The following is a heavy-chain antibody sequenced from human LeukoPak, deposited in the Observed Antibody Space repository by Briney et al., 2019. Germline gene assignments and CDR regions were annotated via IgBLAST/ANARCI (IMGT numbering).Heavy chain of an antibody. CDR3: ARHDTAMATDYGMDV. Sequence: PGRSLRLSCAASGFTFDDYAMHWVRQAPGKGLEWVSGISWNSGNIDYADSVKGRFTISRDNAKNSLYLQMNSLRAEDTAVYYCARHDTAMATDYGMDVWGQGTTVTVSS. CDR2: ISWNSGNI. CDR1: GFTFDDYA. D-gene: IGHD5-18*01. J-gene: IGHJ6*02. V-gene: IGHV3-9*01.